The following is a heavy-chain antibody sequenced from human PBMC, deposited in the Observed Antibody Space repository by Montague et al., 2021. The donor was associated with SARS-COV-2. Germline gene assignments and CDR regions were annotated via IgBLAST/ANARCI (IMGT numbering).Heavy chain of an antibody. CDR2: ISYDGSNK. CDR3: ARAAGNYDILTGYYDY. V-gene: IGHV3-30*04. D-gene: IGHD3-9*01. CDR1: GFTFSSYA. Sequence: SLRLSCAASGFTFSSYAMHWVRQAPGKGLEWVAVISYDGSNKYYADSVKGRFTISRDNSKNALYLQMNSLRAEDTAAYYCARAAGNYDILTGYYDYWGQGTLVTVSS. J-gene: IGHJ4*02.